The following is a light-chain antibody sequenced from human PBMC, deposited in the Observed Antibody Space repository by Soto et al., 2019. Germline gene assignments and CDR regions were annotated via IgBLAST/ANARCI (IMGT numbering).Light chain of an antibody. J-gene: IGKJ5*01. V-gene: IGKV3-20*01. Sequence: EIVLPRSPGTLSLSPGERATLSCRARQSVSSSYLAWYQQKPGQAPRLLIYGASSRATGIPDRFSGSGSGTDFTLTISRLEPEDFAVYYCQQYGSSPPITFGQGTRLEI. CDR2: GAS. CDR3: QQYGSSPPIT. CDR1: QSVSSSY.